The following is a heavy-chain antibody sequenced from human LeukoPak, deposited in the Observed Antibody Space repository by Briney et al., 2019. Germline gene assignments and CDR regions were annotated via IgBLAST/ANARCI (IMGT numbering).Heavy chain of an antibody. D-gene: IGHD3-22*01. Sequence: SETLSLTCTVSGGSISNKYWSWIRQPPGKGLEWIGYIYYSGSTNYNPSLKSRVTISVDTSKNQFSLKLSSVTAADTAVYYCARAGYYDSSGYYPDYWGQGTLVTVSS. V-gene: IGHV4-59*01. CDR2: IYYSGST. J-gene: IGHJ4*02. CDR3: ARAGYYDSSGYYPDY. CDR1: GGSISNKY.